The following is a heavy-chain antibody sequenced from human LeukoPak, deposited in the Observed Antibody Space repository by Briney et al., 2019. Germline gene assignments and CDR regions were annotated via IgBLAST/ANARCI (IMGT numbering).Heavy chain of an antibody. CDR1: GFTFSSYW. CDR2: IKQDGSEK. D-gene: IGHD2-2*02. CDR3: ARAARVPAAIRLDYFDY. J-gene: IGHJ4*02. Sequence: GGSLRLSCAASGFTFSSYWMSWVRQAPGKGLEWVANIKQDGSEKYYVDSVKGRFTISRDNAKNSLYLQMNSLRAEDTAVYYCARAARVPAAIRLDYFDYWGQGTLVTVSP. V-gene: IGHV3-7*01.